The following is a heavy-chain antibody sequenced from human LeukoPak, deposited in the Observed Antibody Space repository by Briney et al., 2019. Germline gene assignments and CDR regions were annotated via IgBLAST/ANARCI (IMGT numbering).Heavy chain of an antibody. V-gene: IGHV4-61*02. D-gene: IGHD3-22*01. CDR1: GDSISSGDYF. CDR3: ARGPYTYDSSGAFDI. CDR2: ISSSGST. J-gene: IGHJ3*02. Sequence: PSQTLSLTCTVSGDSISSGDYFWSWIRQPAGKGLEWIGRISSSGSTNYNPSLKSRVTISVDTSKNQFSLKLSSVTAADTAVYFCARGPYTYDSSGAFDIWGQGTMVTVSS.